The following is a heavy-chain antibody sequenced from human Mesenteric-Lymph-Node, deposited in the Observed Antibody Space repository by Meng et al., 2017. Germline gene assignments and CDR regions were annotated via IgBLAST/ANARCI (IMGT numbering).Heavy chain of an antibody. CDR3: AAFYYESSGYFRADY. Sequence: QVQLVQSGAEVKKPGAAGKGSCKASGYTFTGYYIHWVRQAPGQGLEWMGRINLNSGGTNYAQKFQGRVTMTWDTSISAAQMELSSLRSDDTAVYYCAAFYYESSGYFRADYWGQGILVTVSS. CDR2: INLNSGGT. D-gene: IGHD3-22*01. J-gene: IGHJ4*02. CDR1: GYTFTGYY. V-gene: IGHV1-2*06.